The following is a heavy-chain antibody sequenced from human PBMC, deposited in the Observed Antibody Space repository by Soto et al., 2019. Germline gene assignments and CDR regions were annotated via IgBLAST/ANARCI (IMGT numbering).Heavy chain of an antibody. J-gene: IGHJ6*02. V-gene: IGHV3-30*18. Sequence: QVQLVESGGGEVQPGTSLRLSCAASGFKFSDHGMHWVRQAPGKGLEWVALVSHDGRKTFYADSVKGRLTIYRDNSKNMVYLHMNSRRPEDTALYQCAKDLRQGASGATVYGMDVWGQGTTVTVSS. D-gene: IGHD5-12*01. CDR1: GFKFSDHG. CDR2: VSHDGRKT. CDR3: AKDLRQGASGATVYGMDV.